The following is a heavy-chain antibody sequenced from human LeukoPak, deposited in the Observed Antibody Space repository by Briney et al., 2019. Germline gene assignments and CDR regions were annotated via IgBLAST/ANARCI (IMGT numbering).Heavy chain of an antibody. Sequence: SETLSLTCAVSGGSISNYFWSWLRQPPGKGLEWIGYIHHSGSTNYNPSLKSRVTISGDTSKNQFSLKLSSVTAADTAVYYCARGGGSAYIHDAFYIWGLGTMVAVSS. D-gene: IGHD3-22*01. CDR1: GGSISNYF. V-gene: IGHV4-59*01. CDR3: ARGGGSAYIHDAFYI. CDR2: IHHSGST. J-gene: IGHJ3*02.